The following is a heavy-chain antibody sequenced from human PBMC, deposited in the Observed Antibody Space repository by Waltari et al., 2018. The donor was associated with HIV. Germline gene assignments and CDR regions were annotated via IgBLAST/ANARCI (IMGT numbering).Heavy chain of an antibody. D-gene: IGHD2-21*01. V-gene: IGHV3-23*01. CDR3: AKGAFDMVVVSALDS. CDR1: GFTFSSYA. Sequence: EVQLLESGGDLVQPGGSLRLSCAASGFTFSSYAMSWVRQAPGKGLQWVSIISGSGSTTYSADSVKGRVTISRDNSENTLYLQINSLRAEDTAVYYCAKGAFDMVVVSALDSWGHGTLVTVSS. J-gene: IGHJ5*01. CDR2: ISGSGSTT.